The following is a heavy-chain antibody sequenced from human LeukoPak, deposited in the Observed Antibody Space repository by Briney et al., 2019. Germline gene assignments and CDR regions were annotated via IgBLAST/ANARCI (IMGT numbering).Heavy chain of an antibody. J-gene: IGHJ4*02. D-gene: IGHD1-26*01. V-gene: IGHV3-21*01. Sequence: PGGSLRLSCAASGFTFSSYSMNWVRQAPGKGLEWVSSISSSSSYIYYADSVKGRFTISRDNAKNSLYLQMNSLRAEDTAVYYWARDQRDDSGSYLRLDYWGQGTLVTVSS. CDR2: ISSSSSYI. CDR1: GFTFSSYS. CDR3: ARDQRDDSGSYLRLDY.